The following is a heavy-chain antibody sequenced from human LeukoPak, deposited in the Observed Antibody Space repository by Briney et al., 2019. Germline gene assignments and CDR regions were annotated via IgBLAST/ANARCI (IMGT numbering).Heavy chain of an antibody. J-gene: IGHJ5*02. CDR3: TRDRGTYNWFDP. CDR2: IDKKDNLYAT. Sequence: GGSLRPSCAASGFTFSGSAVHWVRQSSGKGLEWVGHIDKKDNLYATAYAESVKGRFTISRDDSKDTAFLHMDSLKTEDTALYYCTRDRGTYNWFDPWGQGTLVTVSS. V-gene: IGHV3-73*01. D-gene: IGHD2-15*01. CDR1: GFTFSGSA.